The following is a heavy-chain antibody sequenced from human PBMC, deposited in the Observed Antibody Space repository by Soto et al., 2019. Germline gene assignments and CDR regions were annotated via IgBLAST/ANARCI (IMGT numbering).Heavy chain of an antibody. CDR2: ISYDGSNK. V-gene: IGHV3-30*18. CDR1: GFTFSSYG. Sequence: GGSLRLSCAASGFTFSSYGMHCVRQAPGKGLEWVAVISYDGSNKYYADSVKGRFTISRDNSKNTLYLQMNRLRADDTAVYYCAKFHSNYYFEYWGQGTMVTLSS. J-gene: IGHJ4*02. CDR3: AKFHSNYYFEY. D-gene: IGHD4-4*01.